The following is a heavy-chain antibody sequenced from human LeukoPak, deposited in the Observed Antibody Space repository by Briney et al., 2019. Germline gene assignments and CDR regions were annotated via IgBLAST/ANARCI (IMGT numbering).Heavy chain of an antibody. V-gene: IGHV1-2*02. Sequence: ASVKVSCKASGYTFRGHFIHWVRQAPGQGHEWMGWINPNNGVTNYAQNFQGRVTMTSDTSVSAAYMELSRLTSDDTAVYFCARGSNFWSGYYQAYFDPWGQGTLVTVSS. CDR1: GYTFRGHF. D-gene: IGHD3-3*01. CDR2: INPNNGVT. CDR3: ARGSNFWSGYYQAYFDP. J-gene: IGHJ5*02.